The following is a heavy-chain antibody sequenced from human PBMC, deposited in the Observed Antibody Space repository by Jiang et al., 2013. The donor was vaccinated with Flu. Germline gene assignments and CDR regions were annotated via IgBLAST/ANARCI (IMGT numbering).Heavy chain of an antibody. Sequence: LLKPSETLSLTCTVSGGSISGYYWSWIRQPPGKGPEWIGYIYYQGNTNYNPSLRSRVTMSVDTSENQFSLKLSSVTAADTAVYYCARFSSGPAVFDHWGQGTLVAVSS. D-gene: IGHD3-22*01. V-gene: IGHV4-59*01. CDR2: IYYQGNT. J-gene: IGHJ4*02. CDR3: ARFSSGPAVFDH. CDR1: GGSISGYY.